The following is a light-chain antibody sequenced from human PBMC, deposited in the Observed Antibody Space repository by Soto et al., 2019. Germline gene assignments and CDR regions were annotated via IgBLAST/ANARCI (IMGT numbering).Light chain of an antibody. Sequence: AIQMTQSPSSLSASVGDRVTITCRASQGIRSELGWYQQKPGKAPNLLIYTASTLQIGVPSRFSGSGSGTDFTLTINSPQPEAFATYSCQHNYSSPRTFSQGTKVDIK. CDR3: QHNYSSPRT. CDR2: TAS. J-gene: IGKJ1*01. CDR1: QGIRSE. V-gene: IGKV1-6*01.